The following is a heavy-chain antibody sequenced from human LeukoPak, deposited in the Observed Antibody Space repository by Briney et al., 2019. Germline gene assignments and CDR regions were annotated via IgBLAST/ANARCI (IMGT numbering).Heavy chain of an antibody. D-gene: IGHD2-2*01. CDR2: ISAYNGNT. V-gene: IGHV1-18*01. J-gene: IGHJ4*02. CDR3: ARGSQDIVVVPAASPFDY. CDR1: GYTFTNYG. Sequence: ASVKVSCKASGYTFTNYGISWVRQAPGQGLEWMGWISAYNGNTNYAQKLQGRVTVTTDTSTSTAYMELRSLRSDDTAVYYCARGSQDIVVVPAASPFDYWGQGTLVTVSS.